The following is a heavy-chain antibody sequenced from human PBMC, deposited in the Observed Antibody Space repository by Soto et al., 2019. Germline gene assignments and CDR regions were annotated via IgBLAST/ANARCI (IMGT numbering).Heavy chain of an antibody. CDR1: GFTFSSYA. V-gene: IGHV3-23*01. D-gene: IGHD2-15*01. J-gene: IGHJ4*02. Sequence: GSLRLSCAASGFTFSSYAMSWVRQAPGKGLEWVSAISGSGGSTYYADSVKGRFTISRDNSKNTLYLQMNSLRAEDTAVYYCAKDSWAVVVAAWDYWGQGTLVTVSS. CDR3: AKDSWAVVVAAWDY. CDR2: ISGSGGST.